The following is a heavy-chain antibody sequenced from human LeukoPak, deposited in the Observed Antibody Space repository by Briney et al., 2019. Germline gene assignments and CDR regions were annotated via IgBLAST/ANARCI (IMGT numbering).Heavy chain of an antibody. Sequence: GASVKVSCKAFGYTFTSYYVHWVRQAPGQGLEWMGGFDPEDGETIYAQKFQGRVTMTEDTSTDTAYMELSSLRSEGTAVYYGARGATAGRFSLRPTGAYYMDGWGKGTTVTASS. V-gene: IGHV1-24*01. CDR1: GYTFTSYY. D-gene: IGHD6-13*01. J-gene: IGHJ6*03. CDR3: ARGATAGRFSLRPTGAYYMDG. CDR2: FDPEDGET.